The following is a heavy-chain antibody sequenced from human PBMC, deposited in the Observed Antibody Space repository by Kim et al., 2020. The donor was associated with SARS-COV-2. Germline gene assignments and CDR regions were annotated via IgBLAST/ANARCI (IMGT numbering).Heavy chain of an antibody. CDR3: ARGQPLDY. CDR1: GGSIRSGGKF. CDR2: ISYSGNS. D-gene: IGHD2-2*01. Sequence: SETLSLTCSVSGGSIRSGGKFWTWIRQHPAKGLEWIGYISYSGNSHYSLSLRSRVSISLQTSENQFSLELTSVTAADTAVYYGARGQPLDYWGQGILVTVST. V-gene: IGHV4-31*03. J-gene: IGHJ4*02.